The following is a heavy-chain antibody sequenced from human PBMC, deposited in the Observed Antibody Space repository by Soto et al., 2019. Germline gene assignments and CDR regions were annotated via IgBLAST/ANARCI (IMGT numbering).Heavy chain of an antibody. J-gene: IGHJ6*02. D-gene: IGHD3-9*01. CDR1: GGNFRSEA. CDR2: IIPMFSTP. Sequence: QVQLEQSGAEVKKPGSSVKVSCKASGGNFRSEAISWVRQAPGHGLEWMGRIIPMFSTPHYAQKFQGRVTIIADESTNTVNMEMRGLTYEDTAVYYCARAQFSDILTADDYGMDVWGQGTSVTVSS. V-gene: IGHV1-69*18. CDR3: ARAQFSDILTADDYGMDV.